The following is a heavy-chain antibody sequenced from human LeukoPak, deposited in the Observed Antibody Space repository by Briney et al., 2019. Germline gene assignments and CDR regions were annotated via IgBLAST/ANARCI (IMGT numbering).Heavy chain of an antibody. CDR2: ISYDGSNK. CDR1: GYTFTSYA. Sequence: SCKASGYTFTSYAMHWVRQAPGKGLEWVAVISYDGSNKYYADSVKGRFTIPRDNSKNTLYLQMNSLRAEDTAVYYCARDVHVVVTARDAEYFQHWGQGTLVTVSS. J-gene: IGHJ1*01. D-gene: IGHD2-21*02. V-gene: IGHV3-30-3*01. CDR3: ARDVHVVVTARDAEYFQH.